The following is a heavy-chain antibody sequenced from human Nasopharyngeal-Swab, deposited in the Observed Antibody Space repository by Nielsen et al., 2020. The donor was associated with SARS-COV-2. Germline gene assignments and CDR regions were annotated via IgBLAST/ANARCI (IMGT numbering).Heavy chain of an antibody. CDR1: GGSILDTDYY. CDR3: AKPYGAFLGGGFDS. V-gene: IGHV4-39*01. CDR2: IYSRGST. D-gene: IGHD3-16*01. J-gene: IGHJ4*02. Sequence: GSLRLSCTVSGGSILDTDYYWAWIRQPPGKGLEWVGSIYSRGSTSHNPSLRNRVTISVDASKNQFSLKLNSLTAADTAMYYCAKPYGAFLGGGFDSWGQGTLVTVSS.